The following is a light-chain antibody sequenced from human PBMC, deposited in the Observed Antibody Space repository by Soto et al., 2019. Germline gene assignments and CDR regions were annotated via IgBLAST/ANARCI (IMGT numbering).Light chain of an antibody. CDR1: QSLLHSNGYKY. J-gene: IGKJ1*01. CDR3: MQTLQSRT. CDR2: LGS. Sequence: DIVMTQSPLSLPVTPGEPASISCRSSQSLLHSNGYKYLDWYLQKPGQSPQLLIYLGSNRASGVPDRFSGSGSGTDFTLKISRVEAEDVGVYYCMQTLQSRTLGQGTKVDIK. V-gene: IGKV2-28*01.